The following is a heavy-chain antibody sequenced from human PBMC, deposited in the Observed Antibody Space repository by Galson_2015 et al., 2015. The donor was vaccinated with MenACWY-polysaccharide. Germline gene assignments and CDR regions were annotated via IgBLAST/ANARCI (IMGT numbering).Heavy chain of an antibody. V-gene: IGHV3-74*01. J-gene: IGHJ4*02. D-gene: IGHD4-23*01. CDR3: ASLGGKGYPYGPDY. CDR1: GFTFSSYW. Sequence: SLRLSCAASGFTFSSYWMHWVRQTPGKGLVWVSRISSEGTTISYADSVKGRFTVSRDNAKNTLYLQMNSLRVEDTAVYYCASLGGKGYPYGPDYWGQGTLVTVSS. CDR2: ISSEGTTI.